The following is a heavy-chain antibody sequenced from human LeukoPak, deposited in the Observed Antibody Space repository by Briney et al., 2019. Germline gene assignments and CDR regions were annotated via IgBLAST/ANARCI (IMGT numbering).Heavy chain of an antibody. CDR1: GFTFSDYY. Sequence: LPGGSLRLSCAASGFTFSDYYMNWIRQAPGKGLEWVAVIWYDGSNKYYADSVKGRFTISRDNSKNTLYLQMNSLRAEDTAVYYCARESAVAGRSYWGQGTLVTVSS. J-gene: IGHJ4*02. CDR3: ARESAVAGRSY. CDR2: IWYDGSNK. V-gene: IGHV3-33*08. D-gene: IGHD6-19*01.